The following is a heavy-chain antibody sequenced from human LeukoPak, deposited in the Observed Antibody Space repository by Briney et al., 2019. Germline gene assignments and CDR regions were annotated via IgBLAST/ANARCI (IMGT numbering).Heavy chain of an antibody. J-gene: IGHJ5*02. Sequence: SETLSLTCAVYGGSFSGYYWSWIRQPPGKGLEWIGEINHSRSTNYNPSLKSRVTISVDTSKNQFSLKLSSVTAADTAVYYCARGRNYYDSSGYYSFRFDPWGQGTLVTVSS. V-gene: IGHV4-34*01. CDR2: INHSRST. CDR3: ARGRNYYDSSGYYSFRFDP. CDR1: GGSFSGYY. D-gene: IGHD3-22*01.